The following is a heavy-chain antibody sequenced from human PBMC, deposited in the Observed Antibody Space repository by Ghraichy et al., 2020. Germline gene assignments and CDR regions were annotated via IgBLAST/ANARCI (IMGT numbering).Heavy chain of an antibody. CDR3: AREGVDGNFDY. Sequence: ETLSLTCAVYGGSFSGYYWSWIRQPPGKGLEWIGEINHSGSTNYNPSLKSRVTISVDTSKNQFSLKLSSVTAADTAVYYCAREGVDGNFDYWGQGTLVTVSS. CDR1: GGSFSGYY. CDR2: INHSGST. V-gene: IGHV4-34*01. J-gene: IGHJ4*02. D-gene: IGHD3-16*01.